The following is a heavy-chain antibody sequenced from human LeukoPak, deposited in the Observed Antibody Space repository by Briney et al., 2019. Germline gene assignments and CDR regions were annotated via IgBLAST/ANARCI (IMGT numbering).Heavy chain of an antibody. Sequence: GASVKVSCKASGYTFTGYYMHWVRQAPGQGLEWMGWINPNSGGTNYAQKFQGRVTMTRDTSISTAYMELSRLRSDDTAVYYCARGLGNCSSTSCSPSRHWGQGTLVTVSS. CDR3: ARGLGNCSSTSCSPSRH. CDR2: INPNSGGT. J-gene: IGHJ4*02. CDR1: GYTFTGYY. D-gene: IGHD2-2*01. V-gene: IGHV1-2*02.